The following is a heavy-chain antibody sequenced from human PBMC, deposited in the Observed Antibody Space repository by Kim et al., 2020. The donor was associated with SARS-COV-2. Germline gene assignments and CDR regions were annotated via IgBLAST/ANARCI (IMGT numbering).Heavy chain of an antibody. CDR3: ARLGGVGATNEYPKEDNWFDP. V-gene: IGHV5-51*01. Sequence: GESLKISCKGSGYSFTSYWIGWVRQMPGKGLEWMGIIYPGDSDTRYSPSFQGQVTISADKSISTAYLQWSSLKASDTAMYYCARLGGVGATNEYPKEDNWFDPWGQGTLVTVSS. D-gene: IGHD1-26*01. CDR2: IYPGDSDT. CDR1: GYSFTSYW. J-gene: IGHJ5*02.